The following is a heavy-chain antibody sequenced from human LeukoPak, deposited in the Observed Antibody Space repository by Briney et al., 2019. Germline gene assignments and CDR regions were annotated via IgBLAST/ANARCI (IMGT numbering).Heavy chain of an antibody. D-gene: IGHD5-24*01. V-gene: IGHV1-69*06. CDR3: ARDHGRWLQFGWFDP. Sequence: ASVKVSCKASGGTFSSYAISWVRQAPGQGLEWMGGIIPIFGTANYAQKFQGRVTITADKSTSTAYMELSSLRSEDTAVYYCARDHGRWLQFGWFDPWGQGTLVTVSS. CDR1: GGTFSSYA. CDR2: IIPIFGTA. J-gene: IGHJ5*02.